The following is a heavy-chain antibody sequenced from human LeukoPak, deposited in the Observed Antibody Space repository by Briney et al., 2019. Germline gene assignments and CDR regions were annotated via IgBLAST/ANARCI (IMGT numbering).Heavy chain of an antibody. Sequence: PGGSLRLSCAASGFTVSSNYMSWVRQAPGKGLEWVAVISYDGSNKYYADSVKGRFTFSRDNSKNTLYLQMNSMRAEDTAVYYCAKVHSSGYIPPDYWGQGTLVTVSS. CDR3: AKVHSSGYIPPDY. D-gene: IGHD3-22*01. CDR1: GFTVSSNY. CDR2: ISYDGSNK. V-gene: IGHV3-30*18. J-gene: IGHJ4*02.